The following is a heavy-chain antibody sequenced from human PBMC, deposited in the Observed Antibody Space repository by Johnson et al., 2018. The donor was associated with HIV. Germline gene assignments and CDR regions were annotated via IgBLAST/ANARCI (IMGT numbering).Heavy chain of an antibody. CDR3: ARKFPDAFDI. CDR1: GFTVSSNY. CDR2: IKQDGSEQ. V-gene: IGHV3-7*02. J-gene: IGHJ3*02. Sequence: VQLVETGGGLIQPGGSLRLSCAASGFTVSSNYISWVRQAPGKGLEWVANIKQDGSEQYYVDSVKGRFTISRDNAKNSLYLQMNSLIAEDTAVYYCARKFPDAFDIWGQGTMVTVSS.